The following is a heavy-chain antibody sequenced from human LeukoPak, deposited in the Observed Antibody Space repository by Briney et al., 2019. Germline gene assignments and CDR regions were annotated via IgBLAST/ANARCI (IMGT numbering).Heavy chain of an antibody. J-gene: IGHJ3*02. CDR3: ARRSAAKDAFDI. Sequence: GGSLRLSCAASGFTVSSNYMSWVRQAPGKGLEWVSVIYSGGSTFYADSVKGRFTISRDNSTSTLYLQMNSLRAEDTAVYYCARRSAAKDAFDIWGQGTMVTVSS. CDR2: IYSGGST. D-gene: IGHD6-25*01. CDR1: GFTVSSNY. V-gene: IGHV3-66*01.